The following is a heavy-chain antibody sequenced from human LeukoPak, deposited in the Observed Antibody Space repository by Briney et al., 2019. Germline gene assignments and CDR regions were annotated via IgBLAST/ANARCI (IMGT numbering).Heavy chain of an antibody. Sequence: PGGSLRLSCAASGFTFSSYGMHWVRQAPGKGLEWVAFIRYDGSNKYYADSVKGRFTISRDNYKNTLYLQMNSLRAEDTAVYYCAKDIGVGGYSYGVFDYWGQGTLVTVSS. CDR3: AKDIGVGGYSYGVFDY. J-gene: IGHJ4*02. V-gene: IGHV3-30*02. CDR1: GFTFSSYG. D-gene: IGHD5-18*01. CDR2: IRYDGSNK.